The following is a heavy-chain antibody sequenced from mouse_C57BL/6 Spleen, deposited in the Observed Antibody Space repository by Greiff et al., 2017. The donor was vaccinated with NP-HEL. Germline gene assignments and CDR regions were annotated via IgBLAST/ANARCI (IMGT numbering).Heavy chain of an antibody. D-gene: IGHD1-1*01. V-gene: IGHV1-39*01. CDR3: ARGDYYGSSHWYFDV. CDR2: IYPNYGTT. CDR1: GYSFTDYN. Sequence: EVKLMESGPELVKPGASVKISCKASGYSFTDYNMNWVKQSNGKSLEWIGVIYPNYGTTSYNQKFKGKATLTVDQSSSTAYMQLNSLTSEDSAVYYCARGDYYGSSHWYFDVWGTGTTVTVSS. J-gene: IGHJ1*03.